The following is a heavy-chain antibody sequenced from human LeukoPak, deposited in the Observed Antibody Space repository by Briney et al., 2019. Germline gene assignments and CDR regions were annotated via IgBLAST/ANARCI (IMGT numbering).Heavy chain of an antibody. Sequence: PSETLSLTCTVSGGSISSYYWSWFRQPPGKGLEWIGYIYYSGSTNYNPSLKSRVTISVDTSKNQFSLKLSSVTAADTAVYYCARGSGATEFDPWGQGTLVTVSS. CDR2: IYYSGST. V-gene: IGHV4-59*01. D-gene: IGHD2-21*02. CDR1: GGSISSYY. J-gene: IGHJ5*02. CDR3: ARGSGATEFDP.